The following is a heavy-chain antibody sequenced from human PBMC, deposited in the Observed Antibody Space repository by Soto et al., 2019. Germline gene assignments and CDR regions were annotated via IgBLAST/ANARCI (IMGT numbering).Heavy chain of an antibody. Sequence: QVVLQESGPGVVKPSDTLSLTCNVSGASLSRYYWSWIRQPPGKGLEWIGRIYATGDTDYNPSLKSGISMSVDMSNKQFSLTLRSVTAADTAIYYCVRDGTKNLRDRFEPWGRGILVTVSS. CDR1: GASLSRYY. D-gene: IGHD1-26*01. CDR2: IYATGDT. CDR3: VRDGTKNLRDRFEP. J-gene: IGHJ5*02. V-gene: IGHV4-4*07.